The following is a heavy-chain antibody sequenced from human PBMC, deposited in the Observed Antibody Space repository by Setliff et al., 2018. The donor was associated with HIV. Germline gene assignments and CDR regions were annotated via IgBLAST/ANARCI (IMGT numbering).Heavy chain of an antibody. D-gene: IGHD4-17*01. CDR2: IYFTGSS. V-gene: IGHV4-59*01. J-gene: IGHJ3*01. CDR3: ARVQMAYAAFDV. Sequence: PSETLSLTCTVSGGSISTYYWSWIRQPPGKGLEWIGSIYFTGSSDNNPSLKSRVTLSVDTSEHQFSLKLSSVTAADTAVYYCARVQMAYAAFDVWGQGTMVTVSS. CDR1: GGSISTYY.